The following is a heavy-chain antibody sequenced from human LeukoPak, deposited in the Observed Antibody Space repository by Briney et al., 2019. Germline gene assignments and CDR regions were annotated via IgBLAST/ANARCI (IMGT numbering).Heavy chain of an antibody. Sequence: ASVKVSCKASGGTFSSYAISWVRQAPGQGLEWMGWINPNSGGTNYAQKFQGRVTMTRDTSISTAYMELSRLRSDDTAVYYCARTLRGEFDYWGQGTLVTVSS. CDR3: ARTLRGEFDY. CDR2: INPNSGGT. V-gene: IGHV1-2*02. J-gene: IGHJ4*02. D-gene: IGHD2-21*01. CDR1: GGTFSSYA.